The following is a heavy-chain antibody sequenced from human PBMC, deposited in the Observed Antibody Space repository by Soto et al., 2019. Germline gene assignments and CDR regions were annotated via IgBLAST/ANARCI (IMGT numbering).Heavy chain of an antibody. CDR3: ARGSQLERDAFDI. J-gene: IGHJ3*02. Sequence: QVQLQESGPGLVKPSQTLSLTCTVSDVSISSGGYYWSWIRQPPGKGLEWIGYIYYTGSSYYNPALKRRITMSVDTSKNQFSLELSSVTVADTAVYYCARGSQLERDAFDIWGQGTMVTVSS. CDR1: DVSISSGGYY. D-gene: IGHD1-1*01. CDR2: IYYTGSS. V-gene: IGHV4-31*03.